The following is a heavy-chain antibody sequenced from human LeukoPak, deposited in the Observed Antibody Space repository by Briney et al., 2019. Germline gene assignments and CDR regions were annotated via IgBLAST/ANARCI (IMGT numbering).Heavy chain of an antibody. D-gene: IGHD3/OR15-3a*01. V-gene: IGHV3-74*01. J-gene: IGHJ4*02. Sequence: PGGSLRLSCAASGFTFSSYWMHWVRQAPGKGLVWVSRISSDGSNTGYADSVKGRFTISRDNAKNTVYLQMNSLSAEDTAVYYCASSFSTVDYWGQETLVTVSS. CDR3: ASSFSTVDY. CDR1: GFTFSSYW. CDR2: ISSDGSNT.